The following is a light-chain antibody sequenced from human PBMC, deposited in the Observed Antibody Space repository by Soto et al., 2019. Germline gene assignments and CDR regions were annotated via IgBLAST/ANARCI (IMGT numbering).Light chain of an antibody. CDR2: EVS. CDR3: SSYTSSTTQVV. V-gene: IGLV2-14*01. CDR1: SSDVGGYNY. J-gene: IGLJ2*01. Sequence: QSALTQPASVSGSPGQSITISCTGTSSDVGGYNYVSWYQQHPGNAPKLIIYEVSDRPSGVSNRFSASKSGNTVSLTISGLQAEDEADYYCSSYTSSTTQVVFGGGTKLTVL.